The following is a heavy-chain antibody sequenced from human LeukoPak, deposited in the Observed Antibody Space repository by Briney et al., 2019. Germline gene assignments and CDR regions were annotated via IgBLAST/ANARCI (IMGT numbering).Heavy chain of an antibody. CDR2: INPNSGGT. J-gene: IGHJ4*02. CDR3: ARESLGGLKYFDD. V-gene: IGHV1-2*02. D-gene: IGHD3-16*01. CDR1: GYTFTGYY. Sequence: ASVKVSCKASGYTFTGYYMHWVRQAPGQGLEWMGWINPNSGGTNYAQKFQGRVTMTRDTSISTAYMEVNSLRSDDTAVYSCARESLGGLKYFDDWGQGTLVTVSS.